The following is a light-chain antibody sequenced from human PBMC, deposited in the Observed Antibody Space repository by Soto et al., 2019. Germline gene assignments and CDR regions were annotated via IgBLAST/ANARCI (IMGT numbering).Light chain of an antibody. Sequence: FKMSQSPSTLSATVGDTVTITCRARQSISKWLAWYQQKPGEAPKFLIYDVSTLDSGVPSRFSGSGSGTEFTLTISGLQPDDFATYYCQQYSSFSWTFGQRSKVDIK. CDR2: DVS. CDR1: QSISKW. J-gene: IGKJ1*01. V-gene: IGKV1-5*01. CDR3: QQYSSFSWT.